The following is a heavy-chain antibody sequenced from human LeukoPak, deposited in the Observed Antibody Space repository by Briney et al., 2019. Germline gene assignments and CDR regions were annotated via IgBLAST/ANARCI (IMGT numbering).Heavy chain of an antibody. CDR1: GGSISSSSYY. V-gene: IGHV4-39*07. Sequence: SETLSLTCTVSGGSISSSSYYWGWIRQPPGKGLEWIGSIYYSGSTYYNPSLKSRVTISVDMSKNQFSLKLSSVTAADTAVYYCARRYYYDSSGYYDYWGQGTLATVSS. J-gene: IGHJ4*02. CDR3: ARRYYYDSSGYYDY. D-gene: IGHD3-22*01. CDR2: IYYSGST.